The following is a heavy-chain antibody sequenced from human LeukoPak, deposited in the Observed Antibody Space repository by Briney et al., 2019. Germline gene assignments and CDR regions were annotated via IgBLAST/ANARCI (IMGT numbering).Heavy chain of an antibody. V-gene: IGHV3-7*01. Sequence: PGGSLRLSCVASGFTFSSYWMSWVRQAPGKGLEWVANIKQDGSEKYYVDSVKGRFTISRDNAKNSIYLQMNSPRAEDTAVYYCTRLAYYFDNWGQGALVTVSS. CDR2: IKQDGSEK. J-gene: IGHJ4*02. CDR3: TRLAYYFDN. CDR1: GFTFSSYW. D-gene: IGHD3-3*02.